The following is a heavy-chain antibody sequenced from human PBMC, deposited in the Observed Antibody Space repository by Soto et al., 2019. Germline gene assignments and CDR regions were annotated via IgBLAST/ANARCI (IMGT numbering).Heavy chain of an antibody. D-gene: IGHD3-9*01. CDR3: ARDDILTGYYLYYYGLDV. CDR1: GFTFSSYS. Sequence: GGSLRLSCAASGFTFSSYSMNWVRQAPGKGLEWVSYISSSSSTIYYADSVKGRFTISRDNAKNSLYLQMNSLIAEDTAVYYCARDDILTGYYLYYYGLDVWGQGTTVTVSS. V-gene: IGHV3-48*01. J-gene: IGHJ6*02. CDR2: ISSSSSTI.